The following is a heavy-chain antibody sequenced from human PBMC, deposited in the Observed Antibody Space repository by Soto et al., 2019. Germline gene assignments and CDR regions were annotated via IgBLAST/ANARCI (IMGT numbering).Heavy chain of an antibody. J-gene: IGHJ3*02. CDR1: GFTFDDYA. V-gene: IGHV3-9*01. Sequence: PGGSLRLSCAASGFTFDDYAMHWVRQAPGKGLEWVSGISWNSGSIGYADSVKGRFTISRDNAKNSLYLQMSSLRAEDTALYYCSKGFYDFWTSYQLQANAFDIWGQGTMVTVSS. CDR2: ISWNSGSI. D-gene: IGHD3-3*01. CDR3: SKGFYDFWTSYQLQANAFDI.